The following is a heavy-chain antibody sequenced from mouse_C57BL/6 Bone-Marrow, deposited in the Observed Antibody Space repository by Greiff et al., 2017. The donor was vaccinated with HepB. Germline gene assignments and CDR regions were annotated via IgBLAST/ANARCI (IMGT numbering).Heavy chain of an antibody. CDR1: GYSITSDY. Sequence: DVKLVESGPGLAKPSQTLSLTCSVTGYSITSDYWNCIRKFPGNKLEYIGYISYSGSTYYNPSLKSRISITRDTSKNQYYLQLNSVTTEDTATYYCARSYYGSSYFDYWGQGTTLTVSS. CDR3: ARSYYGSSYFDY. CDR2: ISYSGST. D-gene: IGHD1-1*01. J-gene: IGHJ2*01. V-gene: IGHV3-8*01.